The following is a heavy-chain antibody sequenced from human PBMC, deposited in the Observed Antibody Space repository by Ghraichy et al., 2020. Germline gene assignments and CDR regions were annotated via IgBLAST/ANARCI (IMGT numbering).Heavy chain of an antibody. CDR1: GDSMSSGSYY. J-gene: IGHJ3*02. Sequence: SETLSLTCTVSGDSMSSGSYYWGWIRQPPGKGLEWIGSIYYSGSTYYNPSLKSGSTYYNPSLKSRVTISVDTSKNQFFLKLYSVTAADTAVYYCARPITDWKAVAGTAFDAFDIWGQGTMVTVSS. CDR3: ARPITDWKAVAGTAFDAFDI. CDR2: IYYSGSTYYNPSLKSGST. D-gene: IGHD6-19*01. V-gene: IGHV4-39*01.